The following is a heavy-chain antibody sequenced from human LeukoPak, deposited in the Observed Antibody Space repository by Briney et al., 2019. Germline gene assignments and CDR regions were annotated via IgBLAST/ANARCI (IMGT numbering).Heavy chain of an antibody. Sequence: ASVKVSCKASGYTFTSYGISWVRQAPGQGLEWMGWISAYNGNTNYAQKLQGRVTMTTDTSTSTAYMELRSLRSDDAAVYYCARGGITIFGVVAHYFDYWGQGTLVTVSS. D-gene: IGHD3-3*01. CDR3: ARGGITIFGVVAHYFDY. J-gene: IGHJ4*02. CDR1: GYTFTSYG. CDR2: ISAYNGNT. V-gene: IGHV1-18*01.